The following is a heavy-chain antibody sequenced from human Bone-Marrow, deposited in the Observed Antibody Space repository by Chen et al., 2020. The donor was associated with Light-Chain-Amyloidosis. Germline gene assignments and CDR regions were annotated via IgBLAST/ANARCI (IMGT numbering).Heavy chain of an antibody. V-gene: IGHV3-74*01. CDR1: GFTFTSYW. CDR2: IKTDGTTT. D-gene: IGHD3-16*02. Sequence: EVQLVESGGGLVQPGGSLRLSCAASGFTFTSYWMHWVRQAPGKGLEWVSRIKTDGTTTNYAGSVEGRFTISRDNAKNTLHLQMNSLRAEDTAVYYCAREPGDYVWGSYHSFYYFDYWGQGTLVTVSS. CDR3: AREPGDYVWGSYHSFYYFDY. J-gene: IGHJ4*02.